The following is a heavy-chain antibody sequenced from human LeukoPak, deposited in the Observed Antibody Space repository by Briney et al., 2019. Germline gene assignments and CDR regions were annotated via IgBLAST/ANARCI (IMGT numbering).Heavy chain of an antibody. CDR1: GYTFTSYG. CDR3: ARGNSWFGELYFDY. J-gene: IGHJ4*02. CDR2: ISAYNSNT. Sequence: GASVKVSCKASGYTFTSYGISWVRQAPGQGLEWMGWISAYNSNTNYAQKLQGRVTMTTDTSTSTAYMELRSLRSDDTAVYYCARGNSWFGELYFDYWGQGTLVTVSS. D-gene: IGHD3-10*01. V-gene: IGHV1-18*04.